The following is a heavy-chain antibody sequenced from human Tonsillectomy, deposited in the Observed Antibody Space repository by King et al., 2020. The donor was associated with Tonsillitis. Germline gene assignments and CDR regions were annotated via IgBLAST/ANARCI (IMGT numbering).Heavy chain of an antibody. CDR3: ARYGPAKHSYYASGGLKYMDV. V-gene: IGHV4-59*01. J-gene: IGHJ6*03. D-gene: IGHD3-10*01. CDR1: RGSISSYY. CDR2: IDYSGST. Sequence: QLQESGPGLVKPSETLSLTCTVSRGSISSYYWSWIRQPPGKGLEWIGNIDYSGSTNYNPSLKSRVTISIDTSKNQLSLQLSSVTAADTALYYCARYGPAKHSYYASGGLKYMDVWGKGTTVTVSS.